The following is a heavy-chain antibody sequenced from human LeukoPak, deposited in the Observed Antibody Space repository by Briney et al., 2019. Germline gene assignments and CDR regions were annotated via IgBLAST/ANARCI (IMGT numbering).Heavy chain of an antibody. J-gene: IGHJ4*02. D-gene: IGHD6-19*01. CDR2: IYYSGST. Sequence: SETLSLTCTVSGGYISSYYWSWIRQPPGKGLEWIGYIYYSGSTNYNPSLKSRVTISVDTSKNQFSLKLSSVTAADTAVYYCARLAYSSGWYISGYWGQGTLVTVSS. CDR3: ARLAYSSGWYISGY. V-gene: IGHV4-59*08. CDR1: GGYISSYY.